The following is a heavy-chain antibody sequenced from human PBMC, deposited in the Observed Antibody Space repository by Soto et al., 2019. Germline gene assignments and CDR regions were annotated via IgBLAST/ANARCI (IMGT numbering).Heavy chain of an antibody. D-gene: IGHD3-10*01. V-gene: IGHV3-7*01. CDR3: ARDPPRRGEVPTIGH. Sequence: GGSLRLSCAGSGFTFGSYWMSWVRQAPGKGLEWVANIREDGNQRFYADSVKGRFTISRDNANNALYLQMSNLRADDTAVYYCARDPPRRGEVPTIGHWGQGTLVTVSS. J-gene: IGHJ1*01. CDR1: GFTFGSYW. CDR2: IREDGNQR.